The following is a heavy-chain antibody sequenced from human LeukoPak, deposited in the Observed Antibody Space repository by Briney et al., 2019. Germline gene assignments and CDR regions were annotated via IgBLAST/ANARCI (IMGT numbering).Heavy chain of an antibody. V-gene: IGHV1-2*02. J-gene: IGHJ4*02. CDR2: INPNSGGT. Sequence: ASVKVSCKASGYTFTGYYMHWVRQAPAQGLEWMGWINPNSGGTNYAQKFQGRVTMTRDTSMSTAYMEMSRLRSEDTAVYYCARGTGEGYSYGRYYFDYWGQGTLVTVSS. D-gene: IGHD5-18*01. CDR1: GYTFTGYY. CDR3: ARGTGEGYSYGRYYFDY.